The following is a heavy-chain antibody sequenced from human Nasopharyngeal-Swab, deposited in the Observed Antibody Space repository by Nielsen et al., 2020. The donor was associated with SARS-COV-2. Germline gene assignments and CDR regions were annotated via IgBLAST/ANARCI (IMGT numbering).Heavy chain of an antibody. J-gene: IGHJ2*01. Sequence: GESLKISCAASGFTFSSYEMNWVRQAPGKGLEWVSYISSSGSTIYYADSVKGRFTISRDNAKNSLYLQMNSLRAEDTAVYYCARVSYGYGYAYWYFDLWGRGTLVTVSS. CDR2: ISSSGSTI. CDR3: ARVSYGYGYAYWYFDL. V-gene: IGHV3-48*03. CDR1: GFTFSSYE. D-gene: IGHD5-18*01.